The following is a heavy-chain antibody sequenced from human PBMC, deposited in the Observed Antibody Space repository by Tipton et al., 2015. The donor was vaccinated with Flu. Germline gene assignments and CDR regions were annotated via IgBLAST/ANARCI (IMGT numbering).Heavy chain of an antibody. CDR2: IYSGGST. V-gene: IGHV3-53*01. CDR3: TRHSSGWRNGCVEY. D-gene: IGHD6-19*01. J-gene: IGHJ4*02. CDR1: GFIVSNNH. Sequence: VQLVQSGGGLSQPGGSLGLSCAGSGFIVSNNHMSWVRQAPGKGLEWVSVIYSGGSTYYADSVKGRFTISRDNSKNTLYLHMNRLRAEDTAVYYCTRHSSGWRNGCVEYWGQGILVTVSS.